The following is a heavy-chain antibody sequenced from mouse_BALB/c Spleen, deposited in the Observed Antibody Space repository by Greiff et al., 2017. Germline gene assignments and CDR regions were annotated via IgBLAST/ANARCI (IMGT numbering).Heavy chain of an antibody. CDR3: ARRGGNYEGDY. CDR1: GVDFSRYW. Sequence: AGGGVDFSRYWMSWVRQAPGKGLEWIGEINPDSSTINYTPSLKDKFIISRDNAKNTLYLQMSKVRSEDTALYYCARRGGNYEGDYWGQGTSVTVSS. CDR2: INPDSSTI. V-gene: IGHV4-1*02. J-gene: IGHJ4*01. D-gene: IGHD2-1*01.